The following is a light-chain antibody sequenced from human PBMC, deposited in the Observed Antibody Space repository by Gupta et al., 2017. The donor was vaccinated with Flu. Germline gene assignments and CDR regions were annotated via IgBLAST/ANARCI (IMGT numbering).Light chain of an antibody. CDR3: QQDGRSPRT. Sequence: EIVLTQSPATLSLSPGERSTLSCGASQSVSNNYLAWYQQRPGLAPRLLIYDASRRATGIPDRFSGSGSGTDFTLTISRLEPEDCAVYYCQQDGRSPRTFGQGTKVEIK. J-gene: IGKJ1*01. CDR2: DAS. V-gene: IGKV3D-20*01. CDR1: QSVSNNY.